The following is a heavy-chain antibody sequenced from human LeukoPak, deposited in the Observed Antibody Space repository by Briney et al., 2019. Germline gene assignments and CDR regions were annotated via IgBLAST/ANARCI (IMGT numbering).Heavy chain of an antibody. CDR1: GFTFSDYY. J-gene: IGHJ5*02. Sequence: GGSLRLSCAASGFTFSDYYMSWIRQAPGKGLEWVSYISSSGSTIYYADSVKGRFTISRDNSKNTLYLQMNSLRAEDTAVYYCAKDRGGSTSEFDPWGQGTLVTVSS. D-gene: IGHD2-2*01. CDR2: ISSSGSTI. V-gene: IGHV3-11*04. CDR3: AKDRGGSTSEFDP.